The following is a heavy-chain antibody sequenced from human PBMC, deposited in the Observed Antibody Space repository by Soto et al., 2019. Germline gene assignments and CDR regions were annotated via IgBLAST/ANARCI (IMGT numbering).Heavy chain of an antibody. V-gene: IGHV1-18*01. CDR2: ISAYNGNT. Sequence: ASVKVSCKASGYTFTSYGISWVRQAPGQGLEWMGWISAYNGNTNYAQKLQGRVTMTTDTSTSTAYMELRSLRSDDTAVYYCARFHKPIRGSYLYDAFDIWGQGTMVTVSS. CDR3: ARFHKPIRGSYLYDAFDI. CDR1: GYTFTSYG. D-gene: IGHD3-16*02. J-gene: IGHJ3*02.